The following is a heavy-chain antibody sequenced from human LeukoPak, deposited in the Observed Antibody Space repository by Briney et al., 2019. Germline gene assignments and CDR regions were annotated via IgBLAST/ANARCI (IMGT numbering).Heavy chain of an antibody. Sequence: SVKVSCKAPGGTFSSYAISWVRQAPGQGLEWMGGIIPIFGTANYAQKFQGRVTITADKSTSAAYMELSSLRSEDTAVYYCARAEYCSSTSCLINYYYYGMDVWGKGTTVTVSS. J-gene: IGHJ6*04. CDR3: ARAEYCSSTSCLINYYYYGMDV. CDR1: GGTFSSYA. V-gene: IGHV1-69*06. D-gene: IGHD2-2*01. CDR2: IIPIFGTA.